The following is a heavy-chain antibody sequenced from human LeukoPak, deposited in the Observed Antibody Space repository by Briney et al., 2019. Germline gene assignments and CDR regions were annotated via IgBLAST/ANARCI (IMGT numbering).Heavy chain of an antibody. CDR2: IRSKAYGGTT. CDR3: VRGPIYLWLYYGMDF. CDR1: GFTFGDHA. V-gene: IGHV3-49*04. Sequence: PGGSLRLSCSGSGFTFGDHAMSWVRQAPGKGLEWVGFIRSKAYGGTTEYAASVRGRFSISRDDSKNIAYLQMSSLETEDTAVYFFVRGPIYLWLYYGMDFWGQGTTVTVSS. D-gene: IGHD5-18*01. J-gene: IGHJ6*02.